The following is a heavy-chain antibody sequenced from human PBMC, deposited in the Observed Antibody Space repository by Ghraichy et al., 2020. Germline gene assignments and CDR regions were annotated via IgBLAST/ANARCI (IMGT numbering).Heavy chain of an antibody. D-gene: IGHD4/OR15-4a*01. CDR2: ISSDGSTT. V-gene: IGHV3-74*01. CDR3: ARLGASMVTL. J-gene: IGHJ4*02. Sequence: GGSLRLSCAASGFTFSSYWMHWVRQAPGKGLVWVSRISSDGSTTSYEDSVKGRFSISRDNAKNTLYLQMNSLRAEDTAVFYCARLGASMVTLWGQGTLVTVSS. CDR1: GFTFSSYW.